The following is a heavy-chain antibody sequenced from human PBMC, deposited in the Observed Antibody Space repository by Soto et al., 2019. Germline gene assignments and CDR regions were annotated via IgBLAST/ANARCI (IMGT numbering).Heavy chain of an antibody. CDR1: GYSFTSLH. V-gene: IGHV1-8*01. CDR2: MNPHSGET. D-gene: IGHD3-10*01. CDR3: ARGSPGPVDH. J-gene: IGHJ4*02. Sequence: GATVKVSCKAYGYSFTSLHFNWVRQATRQGLEWIGWMNPHSGETGFAQRFQGRVTMTRNTSINTAYMELRSLRSQDTAVYYCARGSPGPVDHWGQGTQVTVS.